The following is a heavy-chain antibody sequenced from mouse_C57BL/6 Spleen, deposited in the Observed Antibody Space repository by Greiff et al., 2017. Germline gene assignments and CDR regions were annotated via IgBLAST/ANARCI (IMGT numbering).Heavy chain of an antibody. V-gene: IGHV5-17*01. CDR1: GFTFSDYG. D-gene: IGHD1-1*01. J-gene: IGHJ4*01. CDR2: ISSGSSTI. Sequence: EVKLVESGGGLVKPGGSLKLSCAASGFTFSDYGMHWVRQAPEKGLEWVAYISSGSSTIYYADTVKGRFTISRDNAKNTLFLQMTSLRSEDTAMYYCARPDYGSHYYAMDYWGQGTSVTVSS. CDR3: ARPDYGSHYYAMDY.